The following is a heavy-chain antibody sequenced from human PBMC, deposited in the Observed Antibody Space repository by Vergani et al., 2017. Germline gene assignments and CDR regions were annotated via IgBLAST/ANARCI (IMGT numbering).Heavy chain of an antibody. CDR1: GFLLSTSGMC. V-gene: IGHV2-70*01. CDR2: IDWDDDK. D-gene: IGHD1-26*01. J-gene: IGHJ3*02. CDR3: ARGGSYDKTAFDI. Sequence: QVTLRDSGPALVKPTQTLTLTCIFAGFLLSTSGMCVSWIRQPPGKALEWLALIDWDDDKYYSTSLKTRLTISKDTSKNQVVLTMTNMDPVDTATCYCARGGSYDKTAFDIWGQGTMVTVSS.